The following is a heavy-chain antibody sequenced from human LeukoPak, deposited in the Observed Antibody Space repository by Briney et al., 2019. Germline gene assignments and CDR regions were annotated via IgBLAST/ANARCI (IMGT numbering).Heavy chain of an antibody. CDR3: VRTYYSNYVHYFDY. D-gene: IGHD4-11*01. V-gene: IGHV3-30*02. CDR1: GFTFSSYA. CDR2: LRYDGSNK. J-gene: IGHJ4*02. Sequence: PGGSLRLSCAASGFTFSSYAMHWVRQAPGKGLEWVAFLRYDGSNKYYADSVKGRFTISRDNSKNTLYPQMNSLRAEDTAVYHCVRTYYSNYVHYFDYWGQGTLVTVSS.